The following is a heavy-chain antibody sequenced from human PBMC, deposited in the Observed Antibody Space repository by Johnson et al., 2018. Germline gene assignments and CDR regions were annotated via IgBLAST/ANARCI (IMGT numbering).Heavy chain of an antibody. CDR3: AAQYSYGLGSGI. CDR2: IIPIFGTA. CDR1: GGTFSSYA. D-gene: IGHD5-18*01. V-gene: IGHV1-69*12. J-gene: IGHJ3*02. Sequence: QVQLVQSGAEVKKPGSSVKVSCKASGGTFSSYAISWVRQAPGQGLEWMGGIIPIFGTANYAQKFQGRVTITADESTSTAYMELNSLRAEDTAVYYCAAQYSYGLGSGIWGQGTMVTVSS.